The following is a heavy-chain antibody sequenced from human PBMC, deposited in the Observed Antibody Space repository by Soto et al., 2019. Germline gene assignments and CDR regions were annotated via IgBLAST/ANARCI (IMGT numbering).Heavy chain of an antibody. CDR1: GFTFSSYA. J-gene: IGHJ4*02. D-gene: IGHD1-26*01. CDR2: ISGSGGST. CDR3: AKDFRGELLPVVYFHS. V-gene: IGHV3-23*01. Sequence: GGSLRLSCAASGFTFSSYAMSWVRQAPGKGLEWVSAISGSGGSTYYADSVKGRFTISRDNSKNTLYLQMNSLRAEDTAVYYCAKDFRGELLPVVYFHSWGEGTLVTVS.